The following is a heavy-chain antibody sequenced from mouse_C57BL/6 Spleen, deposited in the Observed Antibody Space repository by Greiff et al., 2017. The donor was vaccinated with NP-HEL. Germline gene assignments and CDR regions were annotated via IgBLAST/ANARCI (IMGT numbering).Heavy chain of an antibody. CDR3: ARTNSNFDY. CDR2: IDPFDSYT. J-gene: IGHJ2*01. V-gene: IGHV1-50*01. CDR1: GYTFTSYW. Sequence: LQPGAELVKPGASVKLSCKASGYTFTSYWMQWVKQRPGQGLEWIGEIDPFDSYTNYNQKFKGKATLTVDTSSSTAYMQLSSLTSEDSAVYYCARTNSNFDYWGQGITLTVSS.